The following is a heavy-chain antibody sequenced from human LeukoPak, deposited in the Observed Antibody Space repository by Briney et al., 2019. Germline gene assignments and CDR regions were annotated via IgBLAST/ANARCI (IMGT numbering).Heavy chain of an antibody. V-gene: IGHV4-30-2*01. CDR1: GGSISSGGYS. CDR3: ARGAHYYGSGSYYYGRNDAFDI. D-gene: IGHD3-10*01. J-gene: IGHJ3*02. Sequence: SETLSLTCAVSGGSISSGGYSWSWIRQPPGKGLEWIGYIYHSGSTYYNPSLKSRVTISVDRSKNQFSLKLNSVTAADTAVYYCARGAHYYGSGSYYYGRNDAFDIWGQGTMVTVSS. CDR2: IYHSGST.